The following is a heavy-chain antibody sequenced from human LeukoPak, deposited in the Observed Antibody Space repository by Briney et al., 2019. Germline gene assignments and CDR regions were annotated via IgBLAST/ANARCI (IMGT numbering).Heavy chain of an antibody. CDR2: LFSGGST. CDR3: VRSTLDEFDL. V-gene: IGHV3-53*05. CDR1: GFTVSSKY. Sequence: GGSLRLSCVASGFTVSSKYMSWVRQAPGKGLEWVSVLFSGGSTHYVDSVRGRFTISRDEYKHTLLLQLKHLPVGATAASFFVRSTLDEFDLWGQGRMVGVSS. D-gene: IGHD1-1*01. J-gene: IGHJ3*01.